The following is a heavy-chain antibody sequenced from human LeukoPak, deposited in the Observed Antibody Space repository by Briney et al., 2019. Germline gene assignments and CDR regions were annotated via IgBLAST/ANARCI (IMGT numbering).Heavy chain of an antibody. J-gene: IGHJ3*02. CDR1: GFTFSSYA. D-gene: IGHD2-2*01. CDR2: ISYDGSNK. V-gene: IGHV3-30-3*01. Sequence: SGGSLRLSCAASGFTFSSYAMHWVRQAPGKGLEWVAVISYDGSNKYYADSVKGRFTISRDNSKNTLYLQMNSLRAEDTAVYYCARDYSHDCSSTSCEGNAFDIWGQGTMVTVSS. CDR3: ARDYSHDCSSTSCEGNAFDI.